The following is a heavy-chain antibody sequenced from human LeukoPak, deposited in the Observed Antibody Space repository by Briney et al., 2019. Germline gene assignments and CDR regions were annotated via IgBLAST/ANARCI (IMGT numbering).Heavy chain of an antibody. CDR1: GYTFTGYY. J-gene: IGHJ4*02. V-gene: IGHV1-46*01. CDR2: INPSGGST. D-gene: IGHD3-22*01. CDR3: ARGPPVRAYDSSGYYRT. Sequence: ASVKVSCKASGYTFTGYYMHWVRQAPGQGLEWMGIINPSGGSTSYAQKFQGRVTMTRDTSTSTVYMELSSLRSEDTAVYYCARGPPVRAYDSSGYYRTWGQGTLVTVSS.